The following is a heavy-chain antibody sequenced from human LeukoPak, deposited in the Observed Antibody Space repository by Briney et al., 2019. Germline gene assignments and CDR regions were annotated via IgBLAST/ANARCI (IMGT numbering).Heavy chain of an antibody. Sequence: GGSLRFSCAASGFTFSSYAMSWVRQAPGKGLEWVSAISGSGGSTYYADSVKGRFTISRDNSKNTLYLLMNGLRAEDTAVYDCAKVGRYSYADDAFDIWGQGTMVTVSS. J-gene: IGHJ3*02. CDR1: GFTFSSYA. CDR3: AKVGRYSYADDAFDI. CDR2: ISGSGGST. D-gene: IGHD5-18*01. V-gene: IGHV3-23*01.